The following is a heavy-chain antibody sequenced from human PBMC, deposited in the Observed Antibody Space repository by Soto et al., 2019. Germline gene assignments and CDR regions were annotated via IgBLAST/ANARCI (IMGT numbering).Heavy chain of an antibody. Sequence: QVQLVESGGGVVQPGRSLRLSCAASGFTFSSHGMHWVRQAPDKGLEWVAVIWYDGSNKYYADSMKGRFTISRDNSNNMLYLEMNRLRVEDTAIYYCARWGNWKVADNWGQGTLVTVSS. D-gene: IGHD3-16*01. CDR2: IWYDGSNK. V-gene: IGHV3-33*01. CDR3: ARWGNWKVADN. CDR1: GFTFSSHG. J-gene: IGHJ4*02.